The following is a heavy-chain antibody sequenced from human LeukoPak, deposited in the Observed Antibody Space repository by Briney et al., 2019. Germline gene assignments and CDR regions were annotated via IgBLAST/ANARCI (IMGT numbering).Heavy chain of an antibody. CDR2: IYYSGST. V-gene: IGHV4-59*01. Sequence: SETLSLTCTVSGGSISSYYWSWIRQPPGKGLEWIGYIYYSGSTNYNPSLKSRVTISVDTSKNQFSLKLSSVTAADTAVYYCARGYCSSTSCYTNPNWFDPWGQGTLVTVSS. J-gene: IGHJ5*02. D-gene: IGHD2-2*02. CDR3: ARGYCSSTSCYTNPNWFDP. CDR1: GGSISSYY.